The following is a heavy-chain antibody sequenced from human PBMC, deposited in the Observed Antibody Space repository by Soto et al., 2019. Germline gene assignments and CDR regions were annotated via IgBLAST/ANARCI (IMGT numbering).Heavy chain of an antibody. V-gene: IGHV3-66*01. CDR3: ARDLSYDSSGYYMAPE. D-gene: IGHD3-22*01. J-gene: IGHJ4*02. Sequence: GGSLRLACEASGFTVSSDYMSWVRQAPGKGLEWVSVIYSGGSTYYADSVKGRFTISRDNSKNTLYLQMNSLRVEDTAVYYCARDLSYDSSGYYMAPEWGQGTLVTVSS. CDR2: IYSGGST. CDR1: GFTVSSDY.